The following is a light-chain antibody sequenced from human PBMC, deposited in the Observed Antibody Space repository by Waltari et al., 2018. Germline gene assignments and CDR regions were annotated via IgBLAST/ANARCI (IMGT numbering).Light chain of an antibody. CDR1: QSILYSSNNKNY. V-gene: IGKV4-1*01. CDR3: QQYYSIPYT. J-gene: IGKJ2*01. Sequence: QSILYSSNNKNYLAWYQQKPGQPPKLLIYWASTRESGVPDRFSGSGSGTDFTLTISSLQAEDVAVYYCQQYYSIPYTFGQGTKLEIK. CDR2: WAS.